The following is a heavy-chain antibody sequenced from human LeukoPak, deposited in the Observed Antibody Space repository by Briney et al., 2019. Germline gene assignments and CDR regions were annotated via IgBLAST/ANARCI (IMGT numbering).Heavy chain of an antibody. CDR2: INHSGST. J-gene: IGHJ4*02. V-gene: IGHV4-39*07. Sequence: SETLSLTCTVSGGSISSGSYYWSWIRQPPGKGLEWIGEINHSGSTNYNPSLKSRVTISVDTSKNQFSLKLSSVTAADTAVYYCASLYYYDSSGRPLDYWGQGTLVTVSS. D-gene: IGHD3-22*01. CDR1: GGSISSGSYY. CDR3: ASLYYYDSSGRPLDY.